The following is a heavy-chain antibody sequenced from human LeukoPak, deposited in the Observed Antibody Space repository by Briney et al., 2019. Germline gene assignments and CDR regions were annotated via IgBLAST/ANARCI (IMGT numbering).Heavy chain of an antibody. Sequence: TSETLSLTCTVSGASISTYFWSWIRQPAGKGLEWIGRIYISGSTNYNPSLKSRVTMSIDTSKNQFSLKLSSVTAADTAVYYCARDLDSSGYYYFNWFDPWGQGTLVTVSS. D-gene: IGHD3-22*01. CDR2: IYISGST. CDR1: GASISTYF. CDR3: ARDLDSSGYYYFNWFDP. V-gene: IGHV4-4*07. J-gene: IGHJ5*02.